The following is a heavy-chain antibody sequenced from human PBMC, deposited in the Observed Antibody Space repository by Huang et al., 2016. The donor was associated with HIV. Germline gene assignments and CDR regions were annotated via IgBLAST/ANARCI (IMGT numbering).Heavy chain of an antibody. V-gene: IGHV3-7*01. CDR2: IKQDETEK. CDR1: TFTFGAYW. CDR3: ATKTAGMDI. Sequence: VESGGRSVQPGGSIRLSCVGSTFTFGAYWMGWVRQHRGKGREWVDNIKQDETEKYYVDSVKGRFNISRDNAKKVLFLEMDALRVEDTAIYFCATKTAGMDIWGQGTTVIVSS. J-gene: IGHJ6*02.